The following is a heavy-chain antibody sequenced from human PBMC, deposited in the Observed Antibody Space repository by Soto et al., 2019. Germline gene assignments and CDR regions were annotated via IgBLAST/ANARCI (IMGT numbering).Heavy chain of an antibody. J-gene: IGHJ4*02. CDR2: INSDGSST. CDR3: ARDVRGVIFFDY. CDR1: GFTFSSYA. V-gene: IGHV3-74*01. D-gene: IGHD3-10*01. Sequence: GGSLRLSCAASGFTFSSYAMSWVRQAPGKGLVWVSRINSDGSSTSYADSVKGRFTISRDNAKNTLYLQMNSLRAEDTAVYYCARDVRGVIFFDYWGQGTLVTVSS.